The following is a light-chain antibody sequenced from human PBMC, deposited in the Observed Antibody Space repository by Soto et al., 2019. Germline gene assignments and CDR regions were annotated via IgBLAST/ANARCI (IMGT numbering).Light chain of an antibody. CDR1: QSVSSSY. Sequence: EIVLTQSPGTLSLSPGERATLSCRASQSVSSSYLAWYQQKPGQAPRLLIYDASSRATGIPDRFSGSGSGTDFTLTISRLEPEDFAVYYCQQYGSSRTFGQGTKGDIK. CDR3: QQYGSSRT. J-gene: IGKJ1*01. V-gene: IGKV3-20*01. CDR2: DAS.